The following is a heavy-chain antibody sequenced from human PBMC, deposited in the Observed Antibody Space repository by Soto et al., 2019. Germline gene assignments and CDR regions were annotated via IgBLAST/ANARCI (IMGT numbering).Heavy chain of an antibody. CDR2: ISGSGGGDTT. CDR3: AKDRYTGTSVYFFDY. D-gene: IGHD2-2*02. CDR1: EFTFSSYA. V-gene: IGHV3-23*01. J-gene: IGHJ4*02. Sequence: GGSLRLSCAASEFTFSSYAMSWARQAPGKGLEWVSSISGSGGGDTTYHVDSVKGRFTISRDNSRNTLYLQMNSLRAEDTAVYYCAKDRYTGTSVYFFDYWGQGTLVTVSS.